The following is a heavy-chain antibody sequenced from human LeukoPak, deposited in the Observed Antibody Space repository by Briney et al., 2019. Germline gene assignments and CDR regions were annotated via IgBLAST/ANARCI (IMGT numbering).Heavy chain of an antibody. CDR2: ISSSSSYI. V-gene: IGHV3-21*01. CDR3: ARDRGCSSTSCFYFDY. J-gene: IGHJ4*02. Sequence: PGGSLRLSCAASGFTFSSYSMNWVRQAPGKGLEWVSSISSSSSYIYYADSVKGRFTISRDNAKNSLYLQMNSLRAEDTAVYYCARDRGCSSTSCFYFDYWGQGTLVTVSS. D-gene: IGHD2-2*01. CDR1: GFTFSSYS.